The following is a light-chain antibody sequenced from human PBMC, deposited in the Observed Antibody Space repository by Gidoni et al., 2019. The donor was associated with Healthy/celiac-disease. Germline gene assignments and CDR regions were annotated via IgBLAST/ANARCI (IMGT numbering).Light chain of an antibody. CDR2: GNS. Sequence: QSVLTQPPSVSGAPRQRVTIACTWSSSNIGAGYDVHWYQQLPGTAPKLLLYGNSNRPSGVPDRFSGSKSGTSASLAITGLQAEDEADYYCQSYDSSLSGLYVFGTGTKVTVL. J-gene: IGLJ1*01. V-gene: IGLV1-40*01. CDR1: SSNIGAGYD. CDR3: QSYDSSLSGLYV.